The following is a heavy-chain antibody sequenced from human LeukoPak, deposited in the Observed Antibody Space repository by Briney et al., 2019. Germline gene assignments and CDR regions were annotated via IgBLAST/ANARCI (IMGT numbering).Heavy chain of an antibody. CDR3: TRIQDPDTFSFDI. J-gene: IGHJ3*02. CDR2: IRRIVRSSGT. CDR1: ELTFRCSS. D-gene: IGHD2/OR15-2a*01. V-gene: IGHV3-73*01. Sequence: GGPLGLSGPASELTFRCSSIHSVRPASGTGLELGGRIRRIVRSSGTAYAASVNGRFIISRDHSKNTAYLQMNSPNTEDSAVYCCTRIQDPDTFSFDIWGQGTMVTVS.